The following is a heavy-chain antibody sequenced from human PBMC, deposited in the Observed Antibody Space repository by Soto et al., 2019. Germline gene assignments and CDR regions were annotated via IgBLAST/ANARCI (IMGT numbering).Heavy chain of an antibody. CDR3: ARDDYGDYEAPIDY. V-gene: IGHV1-18*01. D-gene: IGHD4-17*01. CDR2: ISAYNGNT. Sequence: APVKVSCKASGYTFTSYGISWVRQAPGQGLEWMGWISAYNGNTNYAQKLQGRVTMTTDTSTSTAYMELRSLRSDDTAVYYCARDDYGDYEAPIDYWGQGTLVTVSS. CDR1: GYTFTSYG. J-gene: IGHJ4*02.